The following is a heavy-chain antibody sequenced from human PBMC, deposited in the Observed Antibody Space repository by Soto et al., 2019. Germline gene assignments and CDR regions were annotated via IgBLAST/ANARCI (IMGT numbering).Heavy chain of an antibody. CDR2: INAGNGNT. CDR3: ARGSGWYYFDY. CDR1: GYTFTSYA. Sequence: GASVKVSCKASGYTFTSYAMHWVRQAPGQRLEWMGWINAGNGNTKYSQKFQGRVTITRDTSASTAYMELSSLRSEDTAVYYCARGSGWYYFDYWGQGTLVPVSS. J-gene: IGHJ4*02. D-gene: IGHD6-19*01. V-gene: IGHV1-3*01.